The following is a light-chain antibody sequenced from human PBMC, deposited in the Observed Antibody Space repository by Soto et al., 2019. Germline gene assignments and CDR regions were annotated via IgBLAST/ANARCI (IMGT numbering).Light chain of an antibody. CDR1: SSDVGGYNY. CDR2: EVS. V-gene: IGLV2-14*01. CDR3: SSYTSSSTPPYA. Sequence: QSAQRHSVSASASPGHLITICGTGTSSDVGGYNYVSGNQQHPGKAPKLMIYEVSNRPSGVSNRFSGSKSGNTASLTISGLQAEDEAHYYCSSYTSSSTPPYAFGPGTKVTVL. J-gene: IGLJ1*01.